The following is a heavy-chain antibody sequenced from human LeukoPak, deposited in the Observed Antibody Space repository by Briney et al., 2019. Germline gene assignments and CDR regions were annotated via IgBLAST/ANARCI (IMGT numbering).Heavy chain of an antibody. CDR3: AREAYYYDSSGYYTFDY. J-gene: IGHJ4*02. V-gene: IGHV4-59*02. Sequence: SETLSLTCTVSDASVSSQHWSWIRQPPGKGLEWIGCIYYSGSTSYNPSLKSRVTISVDTSNTQFSLKLSSVTAADTAVYYCAREAYYYDSSGYYTFDYWAKGTLVTVS. D-gene: IGHD3-22*01. CDR1: DASVSSQH. CDR2: IYYSGST.